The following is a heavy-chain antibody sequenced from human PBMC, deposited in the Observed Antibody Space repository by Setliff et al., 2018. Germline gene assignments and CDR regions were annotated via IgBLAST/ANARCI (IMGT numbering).Heavy chain of an antibody. V-gene: IGHV4-61*09. CDR1: GASITSGGFY. J-gene: IGHJ1*01. D-gene: IGHD3-22*01. CDR2: ISPSGST. CDR3: ARQDRFYDRSVFVEYFQH. Sequence: SETLSLTCSVSGASITSGGFYWTWIRQPAGKGLEWIGHISPSGSTTYNPSVKSRVTISLDTSKNHFSLKLSSVTAADTAVYYCARQDRFYDRSVFVEYFQHWGQGALVTVSS.